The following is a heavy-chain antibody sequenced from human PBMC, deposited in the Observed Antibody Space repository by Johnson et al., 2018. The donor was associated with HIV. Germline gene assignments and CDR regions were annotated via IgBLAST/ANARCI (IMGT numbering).Heavy chain of an antibody. CDR3: ARERGYFGNPAFDI. CDR1: GFTFSSYS. V-gene: IGHV3-30-3*01. J-gene: IGHJ3*02. D-gene: IGHD4-23*01. CDR2: ISFDENNK. Sequence: QVQLVESGGGVVQPGRSLRLSCAASGFTFSSYSVHWVRQAPGKGLEWVAVISFDENNKYYADSVKGRFTISRDNSKNTLYLQMNSLRTEDTAMYYCARERGYFGNPAFDIWGQGTMVTVSS.